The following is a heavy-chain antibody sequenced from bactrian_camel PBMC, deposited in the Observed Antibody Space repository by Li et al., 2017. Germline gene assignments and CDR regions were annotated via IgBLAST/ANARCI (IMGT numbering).Heavy chain of an antibody. V-gene: IGHV3S55*01. CDR3: AARRRGRSCPSPDNY. D-gene: IGHD6*01. CDR1: GYDPRNFC. CDR2: LDSDGLA. Sequence: HVQLVESGGGSVQAGGSLRLSCVASGYDPRNFCMGWFRGDDREGLAGLDSDGLAIYANKVKGRFTITDDDAKHTLTLQMNSLQPEDTATYYCAARRRGRSCPSPDNYWGRGTQVTVS. J-gene: IGHJ4*01.